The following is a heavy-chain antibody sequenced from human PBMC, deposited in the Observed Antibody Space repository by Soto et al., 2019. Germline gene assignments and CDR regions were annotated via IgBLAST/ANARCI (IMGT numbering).Heavy chain of an antibody. CDR3: ARGGWNYDCLDA. V-gene: IGHV3-48*02. CDR2: VTNSGGTT. CDR1: GFAFSGYS. Sequence: HPGGSLRLSCEAYGFAFSGYSMNWVRQAPGKGLEWISCVTNSGGTTYYSDSVKGRFTISRDNAMNSLYLQMNNLRDEDTAVYYCARGGWNYDCLDAWGQGTTVTVSS. J-gene: IGHJ6*02. D-gene: IGHD3-3*01.